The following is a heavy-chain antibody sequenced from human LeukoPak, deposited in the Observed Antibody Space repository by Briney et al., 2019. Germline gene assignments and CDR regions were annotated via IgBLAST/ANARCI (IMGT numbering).Heavy chain of an antibody. J-gene: IGHJ3*02. Sequence: SSETLSLTCAVYGGSFSGYYWSWIRQHPGKGLEWIGYIYYSGSTYYNPSLKSRVTISVDTSKNQFSLKLSSVTAADTAVYYCARYCTNGVCYTREDAFDIWGQGTMVTVSS. V-gene: IGHV4-31*11. CDR2: IYYSGST. CDR3: ARYCTNGVCYTREDAFDI. CDR1: GGSFSGYY. D-gene: IGHD2-8*01.